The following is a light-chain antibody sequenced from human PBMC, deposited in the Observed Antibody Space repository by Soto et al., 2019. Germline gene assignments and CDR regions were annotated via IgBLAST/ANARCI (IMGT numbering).Light chain of an antibody. V-gene: IGLV2-14*01. CDR3: SPYTSSSTHG. J-gene: IGLJ1*01. CDR2: DVS. Sequence: QSALTQPASVSGSPGQSITISCTGTSSDVGGYNYVSWYQQHPGKAPKLMIYDVSNRPSGVSNRFSGSKSGNTASLTFSGLQAEDEADYYCSPYTSSSTHGFGTGTKVTVL. CDR1: SSDVGGYNY.